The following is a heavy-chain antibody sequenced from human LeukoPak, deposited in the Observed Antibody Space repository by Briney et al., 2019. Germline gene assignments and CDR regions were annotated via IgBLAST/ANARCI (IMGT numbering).Heavy chain of an antibody. CDR2: IYHSGST. CDR1: GDSMTSTSHF. D-gene: IGHD5-12*01. CDR3: ARAPKSSYRLN. Sequence: SETLSLTCTVSGDSMTSTSHFWDWIRQPPGKGLEWIGEIYHSGSTNYNPSLKSRVTISVDKSKNQFSLKLSSVTAADTAVYYCARAPKSSYRLNWGQGTLVTVSS. V-gene: IGHV4-39*07. J-gene: IGHJ4*02.